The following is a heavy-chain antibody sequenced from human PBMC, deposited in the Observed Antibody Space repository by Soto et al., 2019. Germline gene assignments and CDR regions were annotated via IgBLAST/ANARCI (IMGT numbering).Heavy chain of an antibody. CDR2: INYSGST. CDR1: GSSVSSGSYY. Sequence: QVQLQESGPGLVKPSETLSLICIVSGSSVSSGSYYWSWIRQPPGKGLEWIGCINYSGSTNSNPSLKSRVTISVDTSKNQFSLDLTSVTAADRAVYYCARHPLLPATNFDYWGQGILVTVSS. CDR3: ARHPLLPATNFDY. D-gene: IGHD2-2*01. J-gene: IGHJ4*02. V-gene: IGHV4-61*01.